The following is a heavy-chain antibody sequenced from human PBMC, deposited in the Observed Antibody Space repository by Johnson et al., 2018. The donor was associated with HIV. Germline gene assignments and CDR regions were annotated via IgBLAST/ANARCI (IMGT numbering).Heavy chain of an antibody. J-gene: IGHJ3*02. D-gene: IGHD6-19*01. CDR2: IYSGGST. CDR1: GFTVSSNY. Sequence: QLVESGGGVVRPGGSLRLSCAASGFTVSSNYMSWVRQAPGKGLEWVSVIYSGGSTYYADSVKGRFTISRDNSKNTLYLQMNILRAEDTAVYYCAKGAQWLPSDAFDIWGQGTMVTVSS. V-gene: IGHV3-66*02. CDR3: AKGAQWLPSDAFDI.